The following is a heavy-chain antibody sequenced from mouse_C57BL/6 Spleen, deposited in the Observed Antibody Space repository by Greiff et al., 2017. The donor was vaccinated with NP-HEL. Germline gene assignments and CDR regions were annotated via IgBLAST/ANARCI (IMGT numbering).Heavy chain of an antibody. Sequence: EVKLMESGGGLVKPGGSLKLSCAASGFTFSSYAMSWVRQTPEKRLEWVATISDGGSYTYYPDNVKGRFTISRDNAKNNLYLQMSHLKSEDTAMYYCARDNYFRAMDYWGQGTSVTVSS. CDR3: ARDNYFRAMDY. V-gene: IGHV5-4*01. D-gene: IGHD2-1*01. J-gene: IGHJ4*01. CDR2: ISDGGSYT. CDR1: GFTFSSYA.